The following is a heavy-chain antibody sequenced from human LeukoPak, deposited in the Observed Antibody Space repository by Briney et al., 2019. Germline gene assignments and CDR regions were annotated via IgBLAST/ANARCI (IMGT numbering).Heavy chain of an antibody. V-gene: IGHV1-24*01. CDR1: GYTLTELS. CDR2: FDPEDGET. Sequence: ASVKVSCKVSGYTLTELSMHWVRQAPGKGLEWMGGFDPEDGETIYAQKFQGRVTMTEDTSTDTAYMELSSLRSEDTAVYYCATVGYSSGWSIKSFDYWGQGTLVTVSS. D-gene: IGHD6-19*01. J-gene: IGHJ4*02. CDR3: ATVGYSSGWSIKSFDY.